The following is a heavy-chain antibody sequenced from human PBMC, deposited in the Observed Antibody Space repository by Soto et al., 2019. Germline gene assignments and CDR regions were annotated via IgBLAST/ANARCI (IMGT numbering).Heavy chain of an antibody. Sequence: GGSLRLSCAASGFTFSDYYMSWIRQAPGKGLEWVSYISSRSSTIFYADSVKGRFTISRDNVKNSLYLQMNSLRAADTAVYYCARVDGYFFFFDNWGQGTQVTVSS. CDR1: GFTFSDYY. J-gene: IGHJ4*02. CDR2: ISSRSSTI. V-gene: IGHV3-11*01. CDR3: ARVDGYFFFFDN. D-gene: IGHD3-22*01.